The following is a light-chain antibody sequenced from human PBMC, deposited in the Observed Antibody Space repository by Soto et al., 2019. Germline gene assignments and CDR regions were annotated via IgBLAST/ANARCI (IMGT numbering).Light chain of an antibody. Sequence: EIVLTQSPGTLSLSLGDRATLPCRASQSVSSNLAWYQLKPGQAPRLLIYGASTRATGIPARFSGSGSGTEFTLTISSLQSEDFAVYYCQQYNDWPTFGLGTKVDIK. J-gene: IGKJ1*01. CDR2: GAS. CDR1: QSVSSN. CDR3: QQYNDWPT. V-gene: IGKV3-15*01.